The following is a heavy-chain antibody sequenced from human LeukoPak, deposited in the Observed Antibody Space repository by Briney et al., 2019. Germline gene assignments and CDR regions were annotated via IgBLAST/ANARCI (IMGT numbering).Heavy chain of an antibody. J-gene: IGHJ3*02. V-gene: IGHV3-30-3*01. CDR2: ISYDGSNK. D-gene: IGHD3-10*01. CDR3: ASNLGVVRGHPGTFDI. CDR1: GFTFSSYA. Sequence: GGSLRLSCVASGFTFSSYAMHWVRQAPGKGLEWVAVISYDGSNKYYADSVKGRFTISRDNSKNTLYLQMNSLRAEDTAVYYCASNLGVVRGHPGTFDIWGQGTMVTVSS.